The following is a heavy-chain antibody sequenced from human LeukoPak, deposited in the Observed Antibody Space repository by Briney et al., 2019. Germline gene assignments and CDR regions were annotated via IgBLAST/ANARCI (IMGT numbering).Heavy chain of an antibody. V-gene: IGHV4-30-2*01. Sequence: SETLSLTCAVSGGSISSGGYSWSWIRQPPGKGLEWIGYIYHSGSTYYNPSLRSRVTISVDRSKNQCSLKLSSVTAADTAVYYCARAAYSGYDRYWYFDLWGRGTLVTVSS. D-gene: IGHD5-12*01. J-gene: IGHJ2*01. CDR2: IYHSGST. CDR1: GGSISSGGYS. CDR3: ARAAYSGYDRYWYFDL.